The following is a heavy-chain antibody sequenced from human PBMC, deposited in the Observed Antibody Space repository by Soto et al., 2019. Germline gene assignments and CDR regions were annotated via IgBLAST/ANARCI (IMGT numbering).Heavy chain of an antibody. CDR3: ARAQMYSGAYHDF. J-gene: IGHJ4*02. CDR1: GYTFTNFG. CDR2: VTPYNGNA. Sequence: QVQLVQSGAEVENPGASVKVSCKASGYTFTNFGINWVRQAPGQGREWMGWVTPYNGNANYAQKHQGRLTITTDTSTNTAYMELRSLRSDDTAVYYCARAQMYSGAYHDFWGQGTLVTVSS. V-gene: IGHV1-18*04. D-gene: IGHD1-26*01.